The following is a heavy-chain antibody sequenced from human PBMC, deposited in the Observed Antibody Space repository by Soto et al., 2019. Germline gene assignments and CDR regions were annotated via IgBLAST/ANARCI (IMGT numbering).Heavy chain of an antibody. J-gene: IGHJ4*02. V-gene: IGHV3-23*01. D-gene: IGHD2-2*01. CDR1: GFTFSSYA. CDR3: AKDQCSSPDGLTHN. Sequence: PGGSLRLSCAASGFTFSSYAMTWVRQAPGKGLEWVSGISGSGENTDYADSVKGRFTISRDNSKNTLYLQMNSLRAEDTAVYYCAKDQCSSPDGLTHNWGQGTLVTVPS. CDR2: ISGSGENT.